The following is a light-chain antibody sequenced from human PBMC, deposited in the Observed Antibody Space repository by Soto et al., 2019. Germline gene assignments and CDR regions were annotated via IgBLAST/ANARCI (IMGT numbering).Light chain of an antibody. J-gene: IGLJ2*01. V-gene: IGLV6-57*04. Sequence: NFMLTQPHSVSESPGKTVTISCTRSSGSIASNYVQWYQQRPGSAPTTVIYEDNQRPSGVPDRFSGSIDSSSNSASLTISGLKTEDEADYYCQSYDSSNVVFGGATKVTVL. CDR1: SGSIASNY. CDR2: EDN. CDR3: QSYDSSNVV.